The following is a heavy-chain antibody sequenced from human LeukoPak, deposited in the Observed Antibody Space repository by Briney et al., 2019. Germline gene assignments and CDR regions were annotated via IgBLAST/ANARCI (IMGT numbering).Heavy chain of an antibody. D-gene: IGHD6-13*01. CDR1: GGSLSSYY. Sequence: PSETLSLTCTVSGGSLSSYYWSWIRQPAGKGLEWIGRIYTSGSTNYNPSLKSRVTISVDKSKNQFSLKLSSVTAADTAVYYCARGLAAAGPYYFDYWGQGTLVTVSS. CDR3: ARGLAAAGPYYFDY. V-gene: IGHV4-4*07. CDR2: IYTSGST. J-gene: IGHJ4*02.